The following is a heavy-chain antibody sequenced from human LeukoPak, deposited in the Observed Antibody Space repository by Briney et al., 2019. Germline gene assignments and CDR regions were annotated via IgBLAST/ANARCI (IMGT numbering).Heavy chain of an antibody. J-gene: IGHJ4*02. D-gene: IGHD3-3*01. Sequence: SVTVSCTASVGTFSSYAISWVRQAPGQGLEWMGRIIPILGIANYAQKFQGRVTITADKSTSTAYMELSSLRSEDTAVYYCASRHYDFWSGYYSSGDYWGQGTLVTVSS. CDR1: VGTFSSYA. V-gene: IGHV1-69*04. CDR3: ASRHYDFWSGYYSSGDY. CDR2: IIPILGIA.